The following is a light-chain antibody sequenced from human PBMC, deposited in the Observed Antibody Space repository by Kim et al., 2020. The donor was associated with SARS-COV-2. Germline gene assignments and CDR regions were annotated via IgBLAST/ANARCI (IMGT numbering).Light chain of an antibody. CDR3: ETWDSNPWV. CDR2: VEGSGSY. Sequence: QLVLTQSSSASASLGSSVKLTCTLSSGHSGYIIAWHQQQPGKAPRYLMKVEGSGSYNKGSGIPDRFSGSSSGADRYLTISNLQSEDEADYYCETWDSNPWVFGGGTQLTVL. CDR1: SGHSGYI. V-gene: IGLV4-60*03. J-gene: IGLJ3*02.